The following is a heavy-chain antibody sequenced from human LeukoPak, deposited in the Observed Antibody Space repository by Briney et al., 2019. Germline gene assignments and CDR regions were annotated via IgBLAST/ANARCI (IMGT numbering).Heavy chain of an antibody. Sequence: GSVKVSCKASGYTFTDYYMHWVRQAPGQGLEWMCWIIPNSSGTNYAQKLQGRVTMTRDTSITTAYMELSRLRSDDTAVYYCAKVSIAVAGEGWFDPWGQGTLVTVSS. J-gene: IGHJ5*02. D-gene: IGHD6-19*01. CDR1: GYTFTDYY. CDR3: AKVSIAVAGEGWFDP. CDR2: IIPNSSGT. V-gene: IGHV1-2*02.